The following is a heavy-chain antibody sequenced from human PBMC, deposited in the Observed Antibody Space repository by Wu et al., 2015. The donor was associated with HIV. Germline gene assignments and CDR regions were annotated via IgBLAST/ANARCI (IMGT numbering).Heavy chain of an antibody. Sequence: QVQLVQSGAEVKKPGASVKVSCKASGYTFTDYYMHWLRQAPGQGLEWMGWINPNSGGTNYAQKFQGRVTLTRDTSISTAYMELGSLRSDDTAVYYCATGVDWSNLYDYWGQGNAGHRLL. V-gene: IGHV1-2*02. CDR1: GYTFTDYY. D-gene: IGHD3-9*01. CDR2: INPNSGGT. CDR3: ATGVDWSNLYDY. J-gene: IGHJ4*02.